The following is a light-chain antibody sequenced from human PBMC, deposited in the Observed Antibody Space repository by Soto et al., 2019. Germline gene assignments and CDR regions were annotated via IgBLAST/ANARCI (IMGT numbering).Light chain of an antibody. J-gene: IGKJ4*01. CDR2: KAS. V-gene: IGKV1-5*03. CDR3: QQYHSSPVT. CDR1: QTISWW. Sequence: DIQMTQSPSTLSASVGDRVTITCRASQTISWWLAWYQQKPGKAPNLLIYKASSLESGVPSRFSGSGSGTEFTLTISSLQPDDLATYYCQQYHSSPVTFGGGTKVEIK.